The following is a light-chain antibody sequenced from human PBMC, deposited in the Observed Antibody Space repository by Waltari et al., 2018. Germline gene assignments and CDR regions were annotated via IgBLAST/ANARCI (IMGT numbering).Light chain of an antibody. V-gene: IGKV1-16*02. Sequence: DIQMTQSPSSLSASVGDRVTITCRASQGISNYLAWFQPKPGKAPNSLIYGASSLEIGVPSKFSGSGSGRDFTLTISSLQPEDFATYYCQQYNTYPWTFGQGTKVEIK. CDR2: GAS. J-gene: IGKJ1*01. CDR1: QGISNY. CDR3: QQYNTYPWT.